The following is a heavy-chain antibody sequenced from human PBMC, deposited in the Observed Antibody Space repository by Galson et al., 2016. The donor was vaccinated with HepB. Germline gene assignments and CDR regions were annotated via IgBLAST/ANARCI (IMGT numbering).Heavy chain of an antibody. Sequence: SVKVSCKASGGTFSSYAISWVRQAPGQGLEWMGRIIPILAISNYAQKFQGRVTITADKSTGTAYMELSSLRSEDTAVYYCARGSGYYDSSGYGSAMDGGGKGTTVTVSS. V-gene: IGHV1-69*04. CDR3: ARGSGYYDSSGYGSAMDG. J-gene: IGHJ6*03. CDR2: IIPILAIS. D-gene: IGHD3-22*01. CDR1: GGTFSSYA.